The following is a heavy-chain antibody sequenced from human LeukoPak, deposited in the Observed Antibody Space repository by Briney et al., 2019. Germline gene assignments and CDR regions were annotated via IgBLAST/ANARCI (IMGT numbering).Heavy chain of an antibody. CDR1: GGSLSSYY. Sequence: SETLSLTCPVSGGSLSSYYWSWIRQPPGKGLEWIGYIYYSGSTNYNPPLKSRVTISVDTSKNQFSLKLSSVTAADTAVYYCARGHQLLTYYYYYDMDVWGRGTTVTVSS. CDR3: ARGHQLLTYYYYYDMDV. CDR2: IYYSGST. J-gene: IGHJ6*04. V-gene: IGHV4-59*01. D-gene: IGHD2-2*01.